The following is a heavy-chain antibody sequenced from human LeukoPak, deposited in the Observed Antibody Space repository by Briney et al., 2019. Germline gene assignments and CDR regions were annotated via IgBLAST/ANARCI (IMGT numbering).Heavy chain of an antibody. V-gene: IGHV3-11*05. CDR2: ISSSSSYT. CDR1: GFTFSDYY. J-gene: IGHJ4*02. CDR3: ARAGYCSSTSCYRPPTIDY. D-gene: IGHD2-2*01. Sequence: PGGSLRLSCAASGFTFSDYYMSWIRQAPGKGLEWVSYISSSSSYTNYADSVKGRLTISRDNAKNSLYLQMNSLRAEDTAVYYCARAGYCSSTSCYRPPTIDYWGQGTLVTVSP.